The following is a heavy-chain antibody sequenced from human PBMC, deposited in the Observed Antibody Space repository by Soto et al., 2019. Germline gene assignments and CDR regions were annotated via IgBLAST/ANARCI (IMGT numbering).Heavy chain of an antibody. D-gene: IGHD3-3*01. CDR1: GGSFSGYY. CDR3: ARERGFGVVITYNWFDP. J-gene: IGHJ5*02. V-gene: IGHV4-34*01. Sequence: SETLSLTCAVYGGSFSGYYWSWIRQPPGKGLEWIGEINHSGSTNYNPSLKSRVTISVDTSKNQFSLKLSSVTAADTAVYYCARERGFGVVITYNWFDPWGQGTLVTVSS. CDR2: INHSGST.